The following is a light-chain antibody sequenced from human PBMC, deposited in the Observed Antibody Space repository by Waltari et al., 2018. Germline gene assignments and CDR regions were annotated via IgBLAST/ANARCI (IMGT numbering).Light chain of an antibody. Sequence: DIQMTHAPSTLSVSVGDRVTTTCRDRRSISSWLAWYQQKQGKAPKLLIYKASSLESGVPSRFSGSGSGTEFTLTISSLQPDDFATYYCQQYNSYPITFGQGTRLEIK. V-gene: IGKV1-5*03. CDR3: QQYNSYPIT. J-gene: IGKJ5*01. CDR2: KAS. CDR1: RSISSW.